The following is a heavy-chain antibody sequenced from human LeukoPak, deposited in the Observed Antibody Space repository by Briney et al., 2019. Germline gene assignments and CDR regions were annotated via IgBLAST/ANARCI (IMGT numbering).Heavy chain of an antibody. Sequence: XGSLRLSCAASGFAFSTYGMHWVRQAPGKGLEWVAVTAHDESSKYYADSVKGRFTISRDNSKSTLYLQMNNLRTEDTATYYCATDGSGYFDSWGQGTLVSVSS. J-gene: IGHJ4*02. V-gene: IGHV3-30*03. CDR1: GFAFSTYG. CDR2: TAHDESSK. CDR3: ATDGSGYFDS. D-gene: IGHD6-19*01.